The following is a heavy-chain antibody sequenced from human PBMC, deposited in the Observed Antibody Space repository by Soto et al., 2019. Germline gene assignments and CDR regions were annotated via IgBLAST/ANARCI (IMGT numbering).Heavy chain of an antibody. J-gene: IGHJ4*02. CDR2: ISSSSSYI. V-gene: IGHV3-21*01. CDR1: GFTFSSYS. CDR3: ARGGGQDAYNPLTLDY. D-gene: IGHD1-1*01. Sequence: GGSLRLSCAASGFTFSSYSMNWIRQAPGKGLEWVSSISSSSSYIYYADSVKGRFTISRDNAKNSLYLQMNSLRAEDTAVYYCARGGGQDAYNPLTLDYWGQGT.